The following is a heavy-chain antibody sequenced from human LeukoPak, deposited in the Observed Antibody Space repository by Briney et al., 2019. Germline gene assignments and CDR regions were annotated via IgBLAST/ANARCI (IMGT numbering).Heavy chain of an antibody. D-gene: IGHD3-3*01. CDR1: GGSFSGYY. Sequence: RPSETLSLTCAVYGGSFSGYYWSWIRQPPGKGLEWIGEINHGGSTNYNPSLKSRVTISVDTSKNQFSLKLSSVTAADTAVYYCARGRRIFGVVTIGRFDYWGQGTLVTVSS. J-gene: IGHJ4*02. V-gene: IGHV4-34*01. CDR3: ARGRRIFGVVTIGRFDY. CDR2: INHGGST.